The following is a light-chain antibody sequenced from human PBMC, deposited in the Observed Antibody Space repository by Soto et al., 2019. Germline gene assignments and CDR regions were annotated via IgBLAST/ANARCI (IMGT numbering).Light chain of an antibody. CDR1: QSVSNN. CDR2: GAS. J-gene: IGKJ1*01. Sequence: EIVITQSPATLSVSPGERATLSCGASQSVSNNIAWYQQKPGQAPRLLIYGASTRATGIPARFSGSGSGTEFTLTISSLQSEDFAVYYCQQCNTWPPVTFGQGTKVDIK. V-gene: IGKV3-15*01. CDR3: QQCNTWPPVT.